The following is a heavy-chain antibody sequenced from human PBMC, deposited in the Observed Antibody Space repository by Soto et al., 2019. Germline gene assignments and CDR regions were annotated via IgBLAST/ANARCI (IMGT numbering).Heavy chain of an antibody. CDR2: INHSGST. CDR1: GGSFRGYY. CDR3: ARGRNPDY. Sequence: PSETLSLTCAVYGGSFRGYYWSCIRQPPGKGLEWTGEINHSGSTNYNPSLKSRVTISVDTSKNQFSLKLSSVTAADTAVYYCARGRNPDYWGQGTLVTVSS. V-gene: IGHV4-34*01. J-gene: IGHJ4*02.